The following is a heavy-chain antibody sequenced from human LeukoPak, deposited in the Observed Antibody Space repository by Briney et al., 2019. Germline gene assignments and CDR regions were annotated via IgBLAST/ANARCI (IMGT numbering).Heavy chain of an antibody. CDR1: GGSISSYY. CDR2: INTSGST. J-gene: IGHJ5*02. D-gene: IGHD6-25*01. V-gene: IGHV4-4*07. Sequence: SETLSLTCSVSGGSISSYYWTWIRQSAGKGLEWIGRINTSGSTNYNPSLRSRVTMSVNTSKNQFSLNLTSVTAADTAVYSCAREGGDPRWLDPWGQGTLVTVSS. CDR3: AREGGDPRWLDP.